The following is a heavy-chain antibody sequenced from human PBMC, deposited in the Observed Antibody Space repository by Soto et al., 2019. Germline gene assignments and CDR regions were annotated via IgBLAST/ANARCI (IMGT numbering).Heavy chain of an antibody. V-gene: IGHV4-38-2*02. CDR1: GYLISSGYY. Sequence: PSETLSLTCSVSGYLISSGYYWGWVRQTPGKGLEWLGSIDYSGRTYKNPSLKSRVSASVDLSKNQFSLNLRSVTAADTAVYFCARDLGSGYDSYYFDYWGQGTLVTVS. CDR2: IDYSGRT. J-gene: IGHJ4*02. D-gene: IGHD3-22*01. CDR3: ARDLGSGYDSYYFDY.